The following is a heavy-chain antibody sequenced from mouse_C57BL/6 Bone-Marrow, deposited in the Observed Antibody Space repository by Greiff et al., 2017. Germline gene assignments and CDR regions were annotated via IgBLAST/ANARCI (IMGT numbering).Heavy chain of an antibody. CDR2: INPSSGYT. CDR3: ARPGPTVVAPSRWYFDV. J-gene: IGHJ1*03. Sequence: QVQLQQPGTELVKPGASVKLSCKASGYTFTSYWMHWVKQRPGQGLEWIGYINPSSGYTKYNQKFKDKATLTADKSSSTAYMQLSSLTYEDSAVYYCARPGPTVVAPSRWYFDVWGTGTTVTVSS. CDR1: GYTFTSYW. V-gene: IGHV1-7*01. D-gene: IGHD1-1*01.